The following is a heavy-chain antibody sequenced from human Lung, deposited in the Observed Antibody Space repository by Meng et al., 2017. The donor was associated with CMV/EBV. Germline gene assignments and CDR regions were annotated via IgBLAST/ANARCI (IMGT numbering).Heavy chain of an antibody. CDR2: IRDTGYSK. CDR1: GFIISTFG. D-gene: IGHD4-11*01. J-gene: IGHJ6*02. CDR3: AKDMTTTYYYYGMDV. V-gene: IGHV3-30*02. Sequence: SXMISCAASGFIISTFGIQWLRQAPGKGLEWVAFIRDTGYSKYYADSVKGRFTISRDNSKNTLYRQMDSLRAEDTAVYYCAKDMTTTYYYYGMDVWGQGXTVTVSS.